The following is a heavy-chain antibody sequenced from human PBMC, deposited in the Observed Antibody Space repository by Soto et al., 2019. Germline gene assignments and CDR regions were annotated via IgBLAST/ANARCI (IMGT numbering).Heavy chain of an antibody. J-gene: IGHJ6*02. CDR3: AGDSFILGGMDV. D-gene: IGHD7-27*01. CDR1: GGSISSGDYY. V-gene: IGHV4-30-4*01. CDR2: IYYSGST. Sequence: QVQLQESGPGLVKPSQTLSLTCTVSGGSISSGDYYWSWIRQPPGKGLEWIGYIYYSGSTYYNPSLKSRVTRSVDTSKNHFSLKLSSVTDADTAVYYCAGDSFILGGMDVWGQGTTVTVSS.